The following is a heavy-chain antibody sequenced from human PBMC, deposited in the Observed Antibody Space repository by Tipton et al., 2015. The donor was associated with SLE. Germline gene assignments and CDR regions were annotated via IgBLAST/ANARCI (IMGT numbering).Heavy chain of an antibody. CDR2: IIPMFGMP. Sequence: QLVQSGAEVKKPGSSVKVSCKASGGTFNSYAISWVRQAPGQGLEWMGRIIPMFGMPNYAQKLQGRVTMTTDTSTSTAYMELRSLRSDDTAVYYCARGSPGEPVDYWGQGTLVTVSS. D-gene: IGHD3-16*01. V-gene: IGHV1-69*09. CDR1: GGTFNSYA. J-gene: IGHJ4*02. CDR3: ARGSPGEPVDY.